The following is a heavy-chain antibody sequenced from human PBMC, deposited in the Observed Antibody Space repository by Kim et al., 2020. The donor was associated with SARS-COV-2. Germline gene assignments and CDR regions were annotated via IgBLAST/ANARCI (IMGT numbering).Heavy chain of an antibody. Sequence: GGSLRLSCAASGFTFSSYAMSWVRQAPGKGLEWVSAISGSGGSTYYADSVKGRFTISRDNSKNTLYLQMNSLRAEDTAVYYCAKRFGDILTGYYPHAFDIWGQGTMVTVSS. CDR3: AKRFGDILTGYYPHAFDI. D-gene: IGHD3-9*01. V-gene: IGHV3-23*01. CDR2: ISGSGGST. CDR1: GFTFSSYA. J-gene: IGHJ3*02.